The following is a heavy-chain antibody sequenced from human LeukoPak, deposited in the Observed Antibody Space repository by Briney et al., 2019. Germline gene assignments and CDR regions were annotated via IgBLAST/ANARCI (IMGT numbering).Heavy chain of an antibody. J-gene: IGHJ5*02. Sequence: SGTLSLTCTVSGGSISSYYWAWIRQPAGKGLEWIGRIDTSGSTKFNPSLKSRVSMSTDTSKNQLSLKLTSVTAADTAVYYCVAYSDSWFEHWGQGALVTVSS. CDR3: VAYSDSWFEH. V-gene: IGHV4-4*07. D-gene: IGHD3-16*01. CDR2: IDTSGST. CDR1: GGSISSYY.